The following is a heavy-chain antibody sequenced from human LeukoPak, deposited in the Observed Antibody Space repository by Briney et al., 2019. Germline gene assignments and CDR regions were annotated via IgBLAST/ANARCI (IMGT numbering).Heavy chain of an antibody. CDR1: GFSLSTSGVR. J-gene: IGHJ4*02. V-gene: IGHV2-70*04. CDR2: IDWDDDK. CDR3: ARTLSGSYSGFDY. D-gene: IGHD1-26*01. Sequence: ESGPALVKPTQTLTLTCTFSGFSLSTSGVRVSWIRQPPGKALEWLARIDWDDDKFYSTSLKTRLTISKDTSKNQVVLTMTNMDPMDTATYYCARTLSGSYSGFDYRGQGTLVTVSS.